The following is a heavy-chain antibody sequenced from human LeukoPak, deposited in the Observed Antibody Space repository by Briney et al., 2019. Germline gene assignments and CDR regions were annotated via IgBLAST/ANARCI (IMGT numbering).Heavy chain of an antibody. V-gene: IGHV3-21*04. D-gene: IGHD3-3*01. CDR2: ISSSSSYI. CDR1: GFTFSSYS. Sequence: GGPLRLSCAASGFTFSSYSMNWVRQAPGKGLEWVSSISSSSSYIYYADSVKGRFTISRDNAKNSLYLQMNSLRAEDTALYYCAKDMWTVFGVVTPYYYYGMDVWGQGTTVTVSS. J-gene: IGHJ6*02. CDR3: AKDMWTVFGVVTPYYYYGMDV.